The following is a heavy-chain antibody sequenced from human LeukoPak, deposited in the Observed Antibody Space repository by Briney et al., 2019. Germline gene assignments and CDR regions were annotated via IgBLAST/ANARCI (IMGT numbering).Heavy chain of an antibody. CDR3: ARKGYYGSGSYYPSPFDY. D-gene: IGHD3-10*01. V-gene: IGHV1-8*01. Sequence: GASVKVSCKASGYTFTSYDINWVRQATGQGLEWMGWMNPNSGNTGYAQKFQGRVTMTRNTSISTAYMELSSLRSEDTAVYYCARKGYYGSGSYYPSPFDYWGQGTLVTVSS. CDR1: GYTFTSYD. J-gene: IGHJ4*02. CDR2: MNPNSGNT.